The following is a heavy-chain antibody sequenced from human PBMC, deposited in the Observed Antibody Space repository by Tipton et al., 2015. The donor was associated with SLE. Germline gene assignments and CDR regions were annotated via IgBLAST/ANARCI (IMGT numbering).Heavy chain of an antibody. J-gene: IGHJ5*02. Sequence: QSGAEVKKPGASVKVSCKASGYTFTSYYMHWVRQAPGQGLEWMGIINPSGGSTSYAQKFQGRVTISVDTSKNQFSLKLSSVTAADTAVYYCARGLKNIVVVPANGWFDPWGQGTLVTVSS. CDR1: GYTFTSYY. V-gene: IGHV1-46*01. CDR3: ARGLKNIVVVPANGWFDP. CDR2: INPSGGST. D-gene: IGHD2-2*01.